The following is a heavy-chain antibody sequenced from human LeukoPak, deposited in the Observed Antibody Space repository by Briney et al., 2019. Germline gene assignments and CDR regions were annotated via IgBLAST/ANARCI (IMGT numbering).Heavy chain of an antibody. CDR2: INHSGST. CDR1: GGSFSGYY. Sequence: SETLSLTCAVNGGSFSGYYWSWIRQPPGKGLEWIGEINHSGSTNYNPSLWSRVTISVDTSKNQFSLKVRSVTAADRAVYYCARGRSSIAVAGTPYYYYCMDVWGKGTTVTVSS. J-gene: IGHJ6*03. CDR3: ARGRSSIAVAGTPYYYYCMDV. D-gene: IGHD6-19*01. V-gene: IGHV4-34*01.